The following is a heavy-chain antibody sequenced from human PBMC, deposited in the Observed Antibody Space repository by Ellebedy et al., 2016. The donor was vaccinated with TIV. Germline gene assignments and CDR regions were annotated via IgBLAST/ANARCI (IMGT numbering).Heavy chain of an antibody. V-gene: IGHV2-70*01. Sequence: SGPTLVXPTQTLTLTCTFSGFSLSPSGMCVSWIRQPPGKALEWLALIDWDDDKYYSTSLKTRLTISKDTSKNQVVLTMTNMDPVDTATYYCARTTVYSNYDAYYFDYWGQGTLVTVSS. D-gene: IGHD4-11*01. J-gene: IGHJ4*02. CDR1: GFSLSPSGMC. CDR3: ARTTVYSNYDAYYFDY. CDR2: IDWDDDK.